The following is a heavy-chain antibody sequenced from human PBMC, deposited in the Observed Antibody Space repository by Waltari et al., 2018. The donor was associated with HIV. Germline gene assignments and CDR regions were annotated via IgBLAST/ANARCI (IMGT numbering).Heavy chain of an antibody. J-gene: IGHJ1*01. V-gene: IGHV4-34*02. CDR1: RGSFTAYY. D-gene: IGHD3-3*01. Sequence: QVQLQQWGTGLLMPSETLSLNCAVYRGSFTAYYWTWIRQSPGNGLEWIGEIDHSGSTNYNPSLKSRVTISVDASKNQFSLKLTSVTAADTGLYYCARGPHTSIFGVVKYFQPWGQGTLVIVSS. CDR3: ARGPHTSIFGVVKYFQP. CDR2: IDHSGST.